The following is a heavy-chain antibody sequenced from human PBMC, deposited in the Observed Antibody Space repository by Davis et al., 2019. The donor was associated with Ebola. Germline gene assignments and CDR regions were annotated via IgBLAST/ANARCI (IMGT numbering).Heavy chain of an antibody. J-gene: IGHJ6*02. CDR1: GFTFSSYW. CDR3: AKDSSWLHYYYGMDV. CDR2: INNDGTST. D-gene: IGHD5-12*01. Sequence: HTGGSLRLSCAASGFTFSSYWMHWVRQAPGKGLVRVSRINNDGTSTSYADSVKGRFTISRDNAKNTLYLQMNSLRAEDTAVYYCAKDSSWLHYYYGMDVWGQGTTVTVSS. V-gene: IGHV3-74*01.